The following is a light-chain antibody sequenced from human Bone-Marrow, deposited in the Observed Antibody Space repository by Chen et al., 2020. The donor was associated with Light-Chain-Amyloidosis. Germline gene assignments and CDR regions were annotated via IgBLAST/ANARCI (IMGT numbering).Light chain of an antibody. J-gene: IGLJ1*01. CDR1: SSDVGYYNY. V-gene: IGLV2-14*01. CDR2: EVN. CDR3: SSYTSSSLPYV. Sequence: QSALTQPASVSGSPGQSIPISCTGTSSDVGYYNYVSWYQQHPGKAPKLVMSEVNKRPSGVSNRFSGSKSGNTASLTISRLQAEDEADYYCSSYTSSSLPYVFGTGTKVTVL.